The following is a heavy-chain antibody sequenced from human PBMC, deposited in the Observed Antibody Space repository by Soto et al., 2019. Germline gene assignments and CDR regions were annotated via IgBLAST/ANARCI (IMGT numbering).Heavy chain of an antibody. D-gene: IGHD3-3*01. CDR3: AHDPDRGIFGGWFDP. J-gene: IGHJ5*02. V-gene: IGHV3-23*01. CDR1: GFTFSSSA. CDR2: ISGSGGST. Sequence: EVQLLESGGGLVQPGGSLRLSCAASGFTFSSSAMSWVRQAPGKGLEWVSGISGSGGSTYYADSVKGRFTISRDNSKNTQDLQVKSMRAEDPAVDYYAHDPDRGIFGGWFDPWGQGTLVTVSS.